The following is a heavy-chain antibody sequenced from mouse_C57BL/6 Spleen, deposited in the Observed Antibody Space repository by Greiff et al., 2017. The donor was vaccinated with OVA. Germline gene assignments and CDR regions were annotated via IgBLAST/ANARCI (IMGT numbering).Heavy chain of an antibody. Sequence: EVKLQQSGPELVKPGASVKISCKASGYTFTDYYMNWVKQSHGKSLEWIGDINPNNGGTSYNQKFKGKGTLTVDKSSSTAYMELRSLTSEDSAVYYCARSGSTYTGFAYWGQGTLVTVSA. CDR1: GYTFTDYY. CDR2: INPNNGGT. J-gene: IGHJ3*01. D-gene: IGHD3-1*01. V-gene: IGHV1-26*01. CDR3: ARSGSTYTGFAY.